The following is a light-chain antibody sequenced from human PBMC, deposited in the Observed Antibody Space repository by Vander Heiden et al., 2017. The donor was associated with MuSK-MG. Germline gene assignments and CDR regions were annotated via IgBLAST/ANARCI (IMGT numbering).Light chain of an antibody. CDR2: QDT. CDR3: QAWDSSTAVV. CDR1: ELGDNY. Sequence: YESTQPPSVSVSPGQTASIPRFGDELGDNYVYWYQQKPGPSPVLVIYQDTKRPSGIPERFSGSNSGNTATLTIRGTQAMDEADYYCQAWDSSTAVVFGGGTKLTVL. J-gene: IGLJ2*01. V-gene: IGLV3-1*01.